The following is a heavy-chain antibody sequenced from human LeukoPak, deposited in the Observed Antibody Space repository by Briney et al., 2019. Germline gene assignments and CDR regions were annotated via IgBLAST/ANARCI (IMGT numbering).Heavy chain of an antibody. J-gene: IGHJ4*02. CDR1: GFTFNNAW. CDR3: ATDKGVVAPLAA. Sequence: GGSLRLSCAASGFTFNNAWMTWVRQAPGKGLEWVGRIKSKTDGGTTNYAAPVKGRFSISRDDSKTTLYLQMNSLKTEDTAVYYCATDKGVVAPLAAWGQGTLVTVSS. D-gene: IGHD2-15*01. CDR2: IKSKTDGGTT. V-gene: IGHV3-15*01.